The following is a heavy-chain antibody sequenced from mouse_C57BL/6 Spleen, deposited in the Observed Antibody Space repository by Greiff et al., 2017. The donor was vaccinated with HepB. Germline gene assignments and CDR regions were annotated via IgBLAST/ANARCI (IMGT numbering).Heavy chain of an antibody. CDR3: ARGTTVVASFDY. CDR2: IYPGDGDT. CDR1: GYAFSSYW. Sequence: QVQLKQSGAELVKPGASVKISCKASGYAFSSYWMNWVKQRPGKGLEWIGQIYPGDGDTNYNGKFKGKATLTADKSSSTAYMQLSSLTSEDSAVYFCARGTTVVASFDYWGQSTTLTVSS. J-gene: IGHJ2*01. D-gene: IGHD1-1*01. V-gene: IGHV1-80*01.